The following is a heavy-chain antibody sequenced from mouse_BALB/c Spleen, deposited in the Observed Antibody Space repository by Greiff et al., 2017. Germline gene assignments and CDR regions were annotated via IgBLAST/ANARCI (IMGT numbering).Heavy chain of an antibody. V-gene: IGHV3-6*02. CDR3: ARGYAMDY. CDR1: CYSITSGYY. J-gene: IGHJ4*01. CDR2: ISYDGSN. Sequence: EVKLMESGPGLVKPSQSLSLTCSVTCYSITSGYYWNWIRQFPGNKLEWMGYISYDGSNNYNPSLKNRISITRDTSKNQFFLKLNSVTTEDTATYYCARGYAMDYWGQGTSVTVSS.